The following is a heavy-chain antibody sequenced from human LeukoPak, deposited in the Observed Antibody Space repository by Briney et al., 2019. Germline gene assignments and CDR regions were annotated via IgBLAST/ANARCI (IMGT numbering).Heavy chain of an antibody. CDR1: GGTFSSYA. J-gene: IGHJ4*02. CDR3: AFRTLGRIVGALDYFDY. D-gene: IGHD1-26*01. Sequence: GASVKVSCKASGGTFSSYAISWVRQAPGQGLEWMGRIIPIFGTANYAQKFQGRVMITTDESTSTAYMELSSLRSEDTAVYYCAFRTLGRIVGALDYFDYWGQGTLVTVSS. V-gene: IGHV1-69*05. CDR2: IIPIFGTA.